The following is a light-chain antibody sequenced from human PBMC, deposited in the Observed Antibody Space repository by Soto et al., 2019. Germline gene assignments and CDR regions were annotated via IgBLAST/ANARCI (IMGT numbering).Light chain of an antibody. CDR3: QQRSNWPPIFT. J-gene: IGKJ3*01. CDR1: QCVSSY. CDR2: DAS. V-gene: IGKV3-11*01. Sequence: EIVLTQSPATLSLSPGERATLSCRASQCVSSYLAWYQQKPGQAPRLLIYDASNRATGIPARYSGSGSGSDFTLTIGSLEPEDFAVYYCQQRSNWPPIFTFGPGTKVYIK.